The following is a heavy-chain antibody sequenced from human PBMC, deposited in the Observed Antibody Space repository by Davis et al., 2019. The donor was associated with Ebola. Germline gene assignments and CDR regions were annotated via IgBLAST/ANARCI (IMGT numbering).Heavy chain of an antibody. V-gene: IGHV4-39*07. J-gene: IGHJ6*04. Sequence: SETLSLTCSVSGGSISRSGHYWGWIRQPPGKGLEWIGSIGTMFYSGSTNYNPSLKSRVTISVDTSKNQFSLKLSSVTAADTAVYYCASVRGVIIDEYYYYYGMDVWGKGTTVTVSS. CDR2: IGTMFYSGST. D-gene: IGHD3-10*01. CDR3: ASVRGVIIDEYYYYYGMDV. CDR1: GGSISRSGHY.